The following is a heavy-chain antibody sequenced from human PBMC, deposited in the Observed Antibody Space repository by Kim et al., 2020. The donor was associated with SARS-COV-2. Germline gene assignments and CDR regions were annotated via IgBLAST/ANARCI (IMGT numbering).Heavy chain of an antibody. CDR1: GGSISSYY. CDR2: IYYSGST. J-gene: IGHJ3*02. V-gene: IGHV4-59*08. D-gene: IGHD3-3*01. Sequence: SETLSLTCTVSGGSISSYYWSWIRQPPGKGLEWIGYIYYSGSTNYNPSLKSRVTISVDTSKNQFSLKLSSVTAADTAVYYCASSMVAIFGVVDDAFDIWGQGTMVTVSS. CDR3: ASSMVAIFGVVDDAFDI.